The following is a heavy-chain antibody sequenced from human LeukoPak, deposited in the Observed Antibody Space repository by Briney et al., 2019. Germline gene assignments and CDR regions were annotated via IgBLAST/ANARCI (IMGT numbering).Heavy chain of an antibody. CDR2: ISYSWNT. CDR3: ARAGSSWGNYYYYYYMDV. V-gene: IGHV4-59*01. CDR1: GGLISSCY. J-gene: IGHJ6*03. Sequence: SETLSLTCTFCGGLISSCYWSWIRQPPGKGLEWIRYISYSWNTNYNPSLKSRVTISVDTSKNHFSLKLSSVTAADTAVYYCARAGSSWGNYYYYYYMDVWGKGTTVTVSS. D-gene: IGHD6-13*01.